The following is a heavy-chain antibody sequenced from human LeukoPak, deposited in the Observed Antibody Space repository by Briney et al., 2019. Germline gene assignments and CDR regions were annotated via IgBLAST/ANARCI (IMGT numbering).Heavy chain of an antibody. CDR1: GYTFTGYY. V-gene: IGHV1-2*02. CDR3: GRVVGGNYYGSETDDY. D-gene: IGHD3-10*01. J-gene: IGHJ4*02. Sequence: ASVKVSCTASGYTFTGYYMHWVRQAPGQGLEWMGWINPNNGDTKYAQKFRGRVTMTRDTSISTAYMELSRLRSDDTAVFYCGRVVGGNYYGSETDDYWGQGTLVIVSS. CDR2: INPNNGDT.